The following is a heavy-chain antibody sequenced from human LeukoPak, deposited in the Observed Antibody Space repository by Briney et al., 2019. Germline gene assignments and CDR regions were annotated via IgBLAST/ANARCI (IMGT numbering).Heavy chain of an antibody. CDR2: ISSSSSYI. J-gene: IGHJ4*02. CDR3: ARGGGSGWYVGYYFYY. CDR1: GFSFSSYS. V-gene: IGHV3-21*01. Sequence: KTGGSLRLSCAASGFSFSSYSLNWVRQAPGKGLEWVSSISSSSSYIYYADSVKGRFTISRDNAKNSLYLQMNSLRAEDTAVYYCARGGGSGWYVGYYFYYRGPGTLVTVSS. D-gene: IGHD6-19*01.